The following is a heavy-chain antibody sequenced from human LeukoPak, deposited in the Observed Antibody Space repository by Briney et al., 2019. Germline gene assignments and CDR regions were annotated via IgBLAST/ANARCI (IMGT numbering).Heavy chain of an antibody. D-gene: IGHD3-10*01. Sequence: SVKVSCKASGYTFTGYYLHWVRQAPGQGLEWMGRIIPIFGTANYAQKFQGRVTITTDESTSTAYMELSSLRSEDTAVYYCASPHYYGSGSYYKGFDYWGQGTLATVSS. CDR3: ASPHYYGSGSYYKGFDY. V-gene: IGHV1-69*05. CDR1: GYTFTGYY. J-gene: IGHJ4*02. CDR2: IIPIFGTA.